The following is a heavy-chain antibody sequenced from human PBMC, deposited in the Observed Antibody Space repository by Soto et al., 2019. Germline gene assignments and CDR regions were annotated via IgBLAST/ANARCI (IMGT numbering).Heavy chain of an antibody. CDR1: GLNFEKCS. J-gene: IGHJ4*02. Sequence: GSLRLSCAASGLNFEKCSMNWVRQPPGKGPEWLASISPSSTYIRYADSVKGRFTISRDNARNSLSLQMMNLRADDTAIYYCATDTGDIEVVPATTWGQGTLVTVSS. CDR3: ATDTGDIEVVPATT. D-gene: IGHD2-15*01. V-gene: IGHV3-21*04. CDR2: ISPSSTYI.